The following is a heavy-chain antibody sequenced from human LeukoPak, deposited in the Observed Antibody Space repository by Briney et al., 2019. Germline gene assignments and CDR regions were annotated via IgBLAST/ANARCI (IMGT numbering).Heavy chain of an antibody. Sequence: SVKVSCKASGGTFSSYAISWVRQAPGQGLEWMGRIIPILGIANYAQKFQGRVTITADKSTSTAYMELSSLRSEDTAVYYCASTFWYSSSWYPPMDDAFDIWGQGTMVSVSS. CDR3: ASTFWYSSSWYPPMDDAFDI. V-gene: IGHV1-69*04. D-gene: IGHD6-13*01. CDR1: GGTFSSYA. J-gene: IGHJ3*02. CDR2: IIPILGIA.